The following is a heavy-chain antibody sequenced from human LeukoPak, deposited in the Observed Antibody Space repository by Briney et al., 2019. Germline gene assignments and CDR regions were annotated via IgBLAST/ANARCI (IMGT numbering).Heavy chain of an antibody. D-gene: IGHD2-2*01. CDR2: IYYSGST. J-gene: IGHJ5*02. V-gene: IGHV4-59*01. Sequence: KPSETLSLTCTVSGGSISSYYWSWIRQPPGKGLEWIGYIYYSGSTNYNPSLKSRVTISVDTSKNQFSLKLSSVTAADTAVYYCARDLLKVVPAAMRYSLNSHGYNWFDPWGQGTLVTVSS. CDR1: GGSISSYY. CDR3: ARDLLKVVPAAMRYSLNSHGYNWFDP.